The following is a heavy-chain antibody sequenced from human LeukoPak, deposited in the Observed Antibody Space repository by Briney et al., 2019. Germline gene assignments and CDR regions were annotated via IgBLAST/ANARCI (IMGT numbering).Heavy chain of an antibody. D-gene: IGHD3-10*01. CDR2: INHSGST. CDR1: GGSFSGYY. J-gene: IGHJ4*02. CDR3: AGVTMVAAPPFDY. Sequence: PSETLSLTCAVYGGSFSGYYWSWIRQPPGKGLEWIGGINHSGSTNYNPSLKSRVTISVDTSKNQFSLKLSSVTAADTAVYYCAGVTMVAAPPFDYWGQGTLVTVSS. V-gene: IGHV4-34*01.